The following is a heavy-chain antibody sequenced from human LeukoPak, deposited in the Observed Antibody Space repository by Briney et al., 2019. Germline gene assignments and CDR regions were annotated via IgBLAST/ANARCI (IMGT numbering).Heavy chain of an antibody. CDR1: GFTFSSYS. CDR2: ISSSSNTI. J-gene: IGHJ4*02. D-gene: IGHD1-26*01. CDR3: AKDVGKWESLHFFDY. Sequence: PGGSLRLSCAASGFTFSSYSMNWVRQAPGKGLEWVSYISSSSNTIYYADSVKGRFTISRDDSRNTLYLQMNSLRGDDTAVYYCAKDVGKWESLHFFDYWGQGTLVTVSS. V-gene: IGHV3-48*04.